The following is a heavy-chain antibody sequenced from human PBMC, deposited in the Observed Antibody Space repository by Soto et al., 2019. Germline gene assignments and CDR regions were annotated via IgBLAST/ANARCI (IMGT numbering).Heavy chain of an antibody. CDR2: INHSGST. CDR1: GGSLSVYY. Sequence: SETLSLTCAVYGGSLSVYYWSWIRQPPGKGLEWIGEINHSGSTNYNPSLKSRVTISVDTSKNQFSLKLSSVTAADTAVYYCARLPTLYDSGSYLSSFDYWGQATQVSSPQ. J-gene: IGHJ4*02. CDR3: ARLPTLYDSGSYLSSFDY. V-gene: IGHV4-34*01. D-gene: IGHD3-10*01.